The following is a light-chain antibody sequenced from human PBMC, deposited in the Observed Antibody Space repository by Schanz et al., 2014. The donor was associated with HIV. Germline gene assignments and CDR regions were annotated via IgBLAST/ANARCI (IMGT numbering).Light chain of an antibody. Sequence: QSVLTQPPSMSRAPGQRVAISCTGSSSNLGAGHDVHWYQQLPGTAPKLLIYGNNNRPSGVPDRFSGSRSGTSASLAITGLQAEDEADYYCQTYDSSRNVVFGGGTKLTVL. CDR1: SSNLGAGHD. CDR3: QTYDSSRNVV. CDR2: GNN. V-gene: IGLV1-40*01. J-gene: IGLJ2*01.